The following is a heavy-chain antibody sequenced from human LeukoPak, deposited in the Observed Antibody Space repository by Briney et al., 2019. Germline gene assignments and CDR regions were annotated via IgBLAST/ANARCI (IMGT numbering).Heavy chain of an antibody. D-gene: IGHD2-21*01. J-gene: IGHJ6*03. Sequence: GSLRLSCAASGFTFSSYAMSWVRQAPGKGLEWVSYISSSSSTIYYADSVKGRFTISRDNAKNSLYLQMNSLRAEDTAVYYCAKAYCGGDCYSNYYYYMDVWGKGTTVTVSS. V-gene: IGHV3-48*01. CDR1: GFTFSSYA. CDR3: AKAYCGGDCYSNYYYYMDV. CDR2: ISSSSSTI.